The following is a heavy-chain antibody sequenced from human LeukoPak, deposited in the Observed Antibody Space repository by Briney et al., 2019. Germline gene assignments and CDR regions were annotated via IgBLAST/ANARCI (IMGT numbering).Heavy chain of an antibody. Sequence: PGGSLRLSCAASGFTFSSAWMTWVRQAPGKGLEWVATIKDDGSDKYYVDSVKGRFTISRDNAKKSLWLQMNNLRVEDTAMYYCADLGSRDWGQGTLVTVPS. CDR3: ADLGSRD. J-gene: IGHJ4*02. D-gene: IGHD3-16*01. V-gene: IGHV3-7*01. CDR1: GFTFSSAW. CDR2: IKDDGSDK.